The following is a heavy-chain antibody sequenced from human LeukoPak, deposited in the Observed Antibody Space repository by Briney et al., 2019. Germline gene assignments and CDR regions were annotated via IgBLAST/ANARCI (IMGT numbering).Heavy chain of an antibody. J-gene: IGHJ6*03. V-gene: IGHV4-4*09. CDR3: ARMGHTSGWGDQDYYHYFYMDV. CDR2: MYTSGST. CDR1: GASISSYY. Sequence: PSETLSLTCTVSGASISSYYWTWIRQPPGKGLEWIAYMYTSGSTNYSPSLKRRSTISVDMSKNKFSLKLTSVTAEDTAVYYCARMGHTSGWGDQDYYHYFYMDVWGKGTTVTVSS. D-gene: IGHD6-19*01.